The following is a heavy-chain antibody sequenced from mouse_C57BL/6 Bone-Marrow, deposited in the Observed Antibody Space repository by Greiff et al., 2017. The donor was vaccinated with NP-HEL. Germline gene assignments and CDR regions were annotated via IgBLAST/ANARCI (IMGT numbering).Heavy chain of an antibody. CDR1: GFTFSNYW. D-gene: IGHD1-1*01. CDR3: TVRVVAEYYYAMDY. CDR2: IRLKSDNYAT. Sequence: EVKLVESGGGLVQPGGSMKLSCVASGFTFSNYWMNWVRQSPEKGLEWVAQIRLKSDNYATHYAESVKGRFTISRDDSKSSVYLQMNNLRAEDTGIYYCTVRVVAEYYYAMDYWGQGTSVTVSS. J-gene: IGHJ4*01. V-gene: IGHV6-3*01.